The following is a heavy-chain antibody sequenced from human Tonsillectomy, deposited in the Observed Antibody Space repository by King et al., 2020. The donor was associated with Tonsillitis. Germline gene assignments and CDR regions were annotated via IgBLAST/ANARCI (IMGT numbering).Heavy chain of an antibody. CDR2: IRYDGSNK. Sequence: VQLVESGGGVVQPGGSLRLSCAASGFTFSSYGMHWVRQAPGKGLEWVAFIRYDGSNKYYADSVKGRFTISRDNSKNTLYLQMNSLRAEDTAVYYCAMTYDSSGFGNQDNWFDPWGQGTLVTVSS. D-gene: IGHD3-22*01. CDR3: AMTYDSSGFGNQDNWFDP. J-gene: IGHJ5*02. CDR1: GFTFSSYG. V-gene: IGHV3-30*02.